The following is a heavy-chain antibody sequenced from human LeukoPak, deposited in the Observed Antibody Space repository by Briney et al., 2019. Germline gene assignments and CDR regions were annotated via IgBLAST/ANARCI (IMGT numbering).Heavy chain of an antibody. J-gene: IGHJ4*02. D-gene: IGHD2-2*01. CDR3: ARHRGYCSSTSCYPYYFDY. CDR1: GFTFSSNY. Sequence: GGSLRLSCAASGFTFSSNYMSWVRQAPGKGLEWVSVIYSGGSTYYADSAKGRFTISRDNSKNTLYLQMNRQRAEDTAVYYCARHRGYCSSTSCYPYYFDYWGQGTLVTVSS. CDR2: IYSGGST. V-gene: IGHV3-66*04.